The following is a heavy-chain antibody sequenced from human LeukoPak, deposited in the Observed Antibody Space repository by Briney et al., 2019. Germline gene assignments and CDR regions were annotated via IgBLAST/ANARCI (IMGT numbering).Heavy chain of an antibody. D-gene: IGHD6-13*01. CDR3: ARKGFRQQQLAKFDY. CDR2: INHSGST. CDR1: GGSFSGYY. V-gene: IGHV4-34*01. Sequence: SETLSLTCAVYGGSFSGYYWSWIRQPPGKGLEWIGEINHSGSTNYNPSLKSRVTISVDTSKNQFSPKLSSVPAADTAVYYCARKGFRQQQLAKFDYWGQGTLVTVSS. J-gene: IGHJ4*02.